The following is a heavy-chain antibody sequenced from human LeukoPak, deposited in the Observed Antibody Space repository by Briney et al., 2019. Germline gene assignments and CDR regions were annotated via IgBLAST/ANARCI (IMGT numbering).Heavy chain of an antibody. V-gene: IGHV5-51*01. CDR3: VRLNRGSAYYYYGMDV. CDR1: GYSFTIYW. J-gene: IGHJ6*02. D-gene: IGHD7-27*01. CDR2: IYPGDSDT. Sequence: VESLDISCKGSGYSFTIYWIGWVRQMPGKGLEWMGIIYPGDSDTRYSPSFQGQVTISADKSITTAYLQWSSLKASDTAMYYCVRLNRGSAYYYYGMDVWGQGNTDPVSS.